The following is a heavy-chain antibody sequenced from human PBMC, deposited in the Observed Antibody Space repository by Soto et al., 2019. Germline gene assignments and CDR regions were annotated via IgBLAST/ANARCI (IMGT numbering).Heavy chain of an antibody. CDR2: INHSGST. D-gene: IGHD6-13*01. Sequence: QVQLQQWGAGLLKPSETLSLTCAVYGGSFSGYYWSWIRQPPGKGLEWIEEINHSGSTNYNPSLKSRVTISVDTSKNQFSLKLSSVTAADTAVYYCARDAIAAAGLGGWFDPWGQGTLVTVSS. V-gene: IGHV4-34*01. CDR3: ARDAIAAAGLGGWFDP. CDR1: GGSFSGYY. J-gene: IGHJ5*02.